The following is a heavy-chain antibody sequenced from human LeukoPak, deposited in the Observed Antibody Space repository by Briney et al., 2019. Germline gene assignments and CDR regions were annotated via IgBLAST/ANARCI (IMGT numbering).Heavy chain of an antibody. V-gene: IGHV1-8*03. Sequence: ASVKVSCKASGYTFTSYDINWVRQATGQGLEWMGWMNPNSGNTGYAQKFQGRVTITRNTSISTAYMELSSLRSEDTAVYYCARVWYYDSGTYSDLYYYYYMDVWGKGTTVTVSS. D-gene: IGHD3-10*01. CDR3: ARVWYYDSGTYSDLYYYYYMDV. CDR1: GYTFTSYD. J-gene: IGHJ6*03. CDR2: MNPNSGNT.